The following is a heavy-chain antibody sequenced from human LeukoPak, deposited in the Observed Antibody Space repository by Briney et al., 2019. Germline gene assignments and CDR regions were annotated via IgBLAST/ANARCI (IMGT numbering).Heavy chain of an antibody. CDR1: GLTFSSSW. CDR3: ASPKRGGAFDM. J-gene: IGHJ3*02. V-gene: IGHV3-7*01. D-gene: IGHD2-15*01. Sequence: GGSLRLSCAVSGLTFSSSWMDWDRQAPGKGLEWVASINPDGIKRYSADSVKGRFTISRDNARNSLYLQMNSLRAEDTAVYYCASPKRGGAFDMWGQGTVVTVSS. CDR2: INPDGIKR.